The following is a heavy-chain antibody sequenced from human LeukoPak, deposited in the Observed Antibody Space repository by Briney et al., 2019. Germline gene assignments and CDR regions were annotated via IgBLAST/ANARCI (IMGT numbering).Heavy chain of an antibody. V-gene: IGHV3-21*01. D-gene: IGHD1-26*01. J-gene: IGHJ6*03. Sequence: GGSLRLSCAASGFTFSSYSMNWVRQAPGKGLEWVSSISSSSSYIYYADSVKGRFTISRDNAKNSLYLQMNSLRAEDTAVYYCARVSSYLYYYYYYYMDVWGKGTTVTVSS. CDR1: GFTFSSYS. CDR2: ISSSSSYI. CDR3: ARVSSYLYYYYYYYMDV.